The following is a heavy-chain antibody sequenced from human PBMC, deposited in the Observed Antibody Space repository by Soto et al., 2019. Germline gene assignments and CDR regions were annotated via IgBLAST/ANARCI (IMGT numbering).Heavy chain of an antibody. J-gene: IGHJ4*02. V-gene: IGHV1-69*13. CDR2: LIVILGST. CDR3: ASGYYDSSGYSIDY. CDR1: GGTFNSFA. D-gene: IGHD3-22*01. Sequence: SVKVSCKSSGGTFNSFAFSWVRQAPGEGLEWMGGLIVILGSTNYAQKFEGRVTITADGASSTAYMEVSDLRSEDTALYFCASGYYDSSGYSIDYWGQGTQVT.